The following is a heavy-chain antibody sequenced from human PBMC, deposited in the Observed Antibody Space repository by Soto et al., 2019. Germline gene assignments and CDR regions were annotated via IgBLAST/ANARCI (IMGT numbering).Heavy chain of an antibody. D-gene: IGHD2-8*01. CDR1: GYTFTRCG. Sequence: QGHLVQSGAEVEKPGASVKVSCEASGYTFTRCGISWVRQAPGQGLEWMGWISGYNGNTNYAQNLQDRVTMTIDTSTNTAYMELRSLTSDDTAVYYCAKNGQPPYYYYGLDVWGQGTTVTVSS. CDR3: AKNGQPPYYYYGLDV. J-gene: IGHJ6*02. V-gene: IGHV1-18*01. CDR2: ISGYNGNT.